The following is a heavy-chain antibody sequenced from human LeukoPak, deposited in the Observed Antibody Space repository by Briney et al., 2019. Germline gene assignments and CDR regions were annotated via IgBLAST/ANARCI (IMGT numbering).Heavy chain of an antibody. V-gene: IGHV3-30*02. CDR3: AKDLVGVVVVPAAAPRGMDV. CDR2: IRYDGSNK. J-gene: IGHJ6*04. CDR1: GFTFSSYG. D-gene: IGHD2-2*01. Sequence: GGSLRLSCAASGFTFSSYGMHWVRQAPGKGLEWVAFIRYDGSNKYYADSVKGRFTISRDNSKNTLYLQMNSLRAEDTAVYYCAKDLVGVVVVPAAAPRGMDVWGKGTTVTVSS.